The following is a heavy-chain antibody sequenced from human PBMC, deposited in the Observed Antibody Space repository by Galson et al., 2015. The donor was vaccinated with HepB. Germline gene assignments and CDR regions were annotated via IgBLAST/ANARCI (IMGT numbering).Heavy chain of an antibody. J-gene: IGHJ6*02. D-gene: IGHD3-9*01. CDR1: GDTFDNYD. Sequence: SVKVSCKASGDTFDNYDINWVRQASGQGLEWMGWMNPKSGNTGYAQKFQGRVTLTRSISINTAYMELSGLRFEDTAVYFCARLKSLQKRPDMYYFGMDVWGQGTTVTVSS. V-gene: IGHV1-8*01. CDR3: ARLKSLQKRPDMYYFGMDV. CDR2: MNPKSGNT.